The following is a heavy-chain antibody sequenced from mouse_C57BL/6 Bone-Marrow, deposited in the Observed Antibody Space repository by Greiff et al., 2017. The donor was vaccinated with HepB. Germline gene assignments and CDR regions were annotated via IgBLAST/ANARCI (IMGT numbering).Heavy chain of an antibody. Sequence: QVQLQQPGAELVKPGASVKVSCKAFGYTFTSYWMHWVKQRPGQGLEWIGRIHPSDSDTNYNQKFKGKATLTVDKSSSTAYMQLSSLTSEDAAVYYWAIWYDRGAWFAYWGQGTLVTVSA. J-gene: IGHJ3*01. D-gene: IGHD2-14*01. CDR3: AIWYDRGAWFAY. V-gene: IGHV1-74*01. CDR2: IHPSDSDT. CDR1: GYTFTSYW.